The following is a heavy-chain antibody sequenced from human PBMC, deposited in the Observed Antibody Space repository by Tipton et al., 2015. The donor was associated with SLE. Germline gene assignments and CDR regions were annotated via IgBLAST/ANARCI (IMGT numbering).Heavy chain of an antibody. J-gene: IGHJ4*02. CDR3: AREGAIGAGVY. Sequence: QLAQSGAEVKKPGSSVKVSCKASGGTFSSYAISWVRQAPGQGLEWMGRIIPILGIANYAQKFQGRVTITADKSTSTADMELSSLRSEDPAVYYCAREGAIGAGVYWGQGTLVTVSS. CDR1: GGTFSSYA. D-gene: IGHD1-26*01. V-gene: IGHV1-69*09. CDR2: IIPILGIA.